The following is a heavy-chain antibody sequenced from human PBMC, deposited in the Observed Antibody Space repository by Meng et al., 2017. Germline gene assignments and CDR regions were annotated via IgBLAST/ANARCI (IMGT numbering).Heavy chain of an antibody. V-gene: IGHV1-8*01. CDR2: MNPNSGNT. D-gene: IGHD3-10*01. Sequence: ASVKVSCKASGNTFTNYDINWVRQATGQGLEWMGWMNPNSGNTGYAQKFQGRVTMTRNTSISTAYMELSSLRSEDTAVYYCARELLWFGESAYWGQGTLVTVSS. CDR1: GNTFTNYD. J-gene: IGHJ4*02. CDR3: ARELLWFGESAY.